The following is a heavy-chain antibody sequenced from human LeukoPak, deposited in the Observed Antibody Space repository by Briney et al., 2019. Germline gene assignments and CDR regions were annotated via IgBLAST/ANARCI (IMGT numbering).Heavy chain of an antibody. D-gene: IGHD2-15*01. CDR2: IDPNSGGT. CDR3: ARDDGRPRIFDY. Sequence: ASVKVSCKASRYIFTGYYMHWLRQAPGQGLEWVGWIDPNSGGTKYADNFQGRVTMTRDTSITTAHMELSRLRSDDTAVYYCARDDGRPRIFDYWGQGTLVTVSS. V-gene: IGHV1-2*02. CDR1: RYIFTGYY. J-gene: IGHJ4*02.